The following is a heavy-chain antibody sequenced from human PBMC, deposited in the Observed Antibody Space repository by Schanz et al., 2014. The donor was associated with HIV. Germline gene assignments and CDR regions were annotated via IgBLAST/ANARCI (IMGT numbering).Heavy chain of an antibody. CDR1: GLTLYTHA. Sequence: VQLVESGGGVVQPGGALRLSLAASGLTLYTHAMSWARQAPGKGAGGDGRLKDNTQIADYAASVKDRFTISRDDSKNVLYLQMNSLNSEDTAVYYCAKISQLQALDIWGQGTMVTVSS. CDR2: LKDNTQIA. CDR3: AKISQLQALDI. J-gene: IGHJ3*02. V-gene: IGHV3-72*01. D-gene: IGHD2-2*01.